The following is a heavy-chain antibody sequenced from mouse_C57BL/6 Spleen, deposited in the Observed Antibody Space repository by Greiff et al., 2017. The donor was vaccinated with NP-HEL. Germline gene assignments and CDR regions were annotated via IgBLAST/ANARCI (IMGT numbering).Heavy chain of an antibody. CDR2: ISSGSSTI. J-gene: IGHJ1*03. V-gene: IGHV5-17*01. D-gene: IGHD1-1*01. CDR3: AAYYGWYFDV. CDR1: GFTFSDYG. Sequence: EVKLMESGGGLVKPGGSLKLSCAASGFTFSDYGMHWVRQAPEKGLEWVAYISSGSSTIYYADTVKGRFTISRDNAKNTLFLQMTSLRSEDTAMYYCAAYYGWYFDVWGTGTTVTVSS.